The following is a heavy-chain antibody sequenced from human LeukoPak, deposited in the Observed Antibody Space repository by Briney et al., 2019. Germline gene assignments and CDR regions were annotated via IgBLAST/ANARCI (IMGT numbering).Heavy chain of an antibody. V-gene: IGHV1-2*02. CDR3: APALLWFGEKGYDY. Sequence: GASVKVSCKASGYTFTGYYMHWVRQAPGQGLEWMGWINPNSGGTNYAQKFQGRVTMTRDTSISTAYMELSRLRSDDTAVYYCAPALLWFGEKGYDYWGQGTLVTVSS. CDR1: GYTFTGYY. CDR2: INPNSGGT. D-gene: IGHD3-10*01. J-gene: IGHJ4*02.